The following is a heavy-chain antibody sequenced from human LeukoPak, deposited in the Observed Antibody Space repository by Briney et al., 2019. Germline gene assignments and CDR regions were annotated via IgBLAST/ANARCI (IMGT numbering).Heavy chain of an antibody. CDR2: IIPILVIA. D-gene: IGHD3-22*01. V-gene: IGHV1-69*04. Sequence: EASVNVSCKASGCTFSSYAISWVRQAPGHGLEWTGRIIPILVIAKYAQKFQARVTITADKSTSTAYMELSILRSDDTAVYYGASGEIVVVIGDDAFDIWGQGTMVTVSS. CDR1: GCTFSSYA. J-gene: IGHJ3*02. CDR3: ASGEIVVVIGDDAFDI.